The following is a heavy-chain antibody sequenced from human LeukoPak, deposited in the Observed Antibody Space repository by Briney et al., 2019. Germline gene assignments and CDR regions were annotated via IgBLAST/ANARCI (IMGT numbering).Heavy chain of an antibody. Sequence: GGSLRLSCAASGFTVSSNYMSWVRQAPGKGLEWVSVIYSGGSTYYADSVKGRFTISRDNSKNTLYLQMNSLRAEDAAVYYCARDPAAKGAFDIWGQGTMVTVSS. CDR1: GFTVSSNY. J-gene: IGHJ3*02. V-gene: IGHV3-53*01. CDR2: IYSGGST. D-gene: IGHD2-2*01. CDR3: ARDPAAKGAFDI.